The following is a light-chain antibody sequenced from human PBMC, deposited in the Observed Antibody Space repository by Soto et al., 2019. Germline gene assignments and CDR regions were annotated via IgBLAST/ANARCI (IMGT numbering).Light chain of an antibody. CDR3: QAWVSRTRV. J-gene: IGLJ1*01. V-gene: IGLV3-1*01. CDR1: NLGDKY. Sequence: SYELNQPYSVSVSPGQTATITCSGDNLGDKYTCWYQQKPGLSPILVIYQDNERPSGIPERFSGSNFGNTATLTISGTQAMDEADYYCQAWVSRTRVFGPGTKVTVL. CDR2: QDN.